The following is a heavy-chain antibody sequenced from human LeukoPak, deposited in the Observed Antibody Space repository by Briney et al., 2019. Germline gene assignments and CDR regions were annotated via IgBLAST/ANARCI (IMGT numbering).Heavy chain of an antibody. CDR2: IYYSGST. CDR1: GGSISSYY. J-gene: IGHJ5*02. V-gene: IGHV4-59*01. D-gene: IGHD4-17*01. CDR3: TRASVNWFDP. Sequence: SETLSLTCTVSGGSISSYYWSWIRQPPGKGLEWIGYIYYSGSTNYNPSLKSRVTISVDTSKNQFSLKLSSVTAADTAVYYCTRASVNWFDPWGQGTLVTVSS.